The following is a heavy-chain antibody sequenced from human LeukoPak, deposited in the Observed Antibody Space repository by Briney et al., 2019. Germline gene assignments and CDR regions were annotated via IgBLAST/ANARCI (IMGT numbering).Heavy chain of an antibody. CDR3: ASAILYYDSSGYIDY. Sequence: SETLSLTCAVSGGSISSSNWWSWVRQPPGKGLEWIGEIYHSGSTNYNPSLKSRVTISVDTSKNQFSLKLSSVTAAVTAVYYCASAILYYDSSGYIDYWGQGTLVTVSS. CDR1: GGSISSSNW. J-gene: IGHJ4*02. CDR2: IYHSGST. D-gene: IGHD3-22*01. V-gene: IGHV4-4*02.